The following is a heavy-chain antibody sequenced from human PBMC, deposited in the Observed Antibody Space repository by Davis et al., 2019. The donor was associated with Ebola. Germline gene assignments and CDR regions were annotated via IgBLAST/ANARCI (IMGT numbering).Heavy chain of an antibody. CDR3: ARENTGLGYGLDY. CDR1: GFSFSPND. CDR2: MSGSDGSK. Sequence: PGGSLRLSCEASGFSFSPNDMSWVRQTPDKGLNWVSGMSGSDGSKSYADSVRGRFTISRDDSKNTLYLQMNSLRAEDTALYYCARENTGLGYGLDYWGQGTLVTVSS. V-gene: IGHV3-23*01. D-gene: IGHD5-18*01. J-gene: IGHJ4*02.